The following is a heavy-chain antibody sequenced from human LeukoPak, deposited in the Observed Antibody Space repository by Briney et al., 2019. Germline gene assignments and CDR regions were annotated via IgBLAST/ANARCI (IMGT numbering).Heavy chain of an antibody. Sequence: SETLSLTCAVYGGSFSGYYWSWIRQPPGKGLEWIGEINHSGSTNYNPSLKSRVTISVDTSKNQFSLKLSSVTAADTAVYYCARGPLLGYFDYWGQGTLVTVSS. CDR3: ARGPLLGYFDY. CDR1: GGSFSGYY. V-gene: IGHV4-34*01. J-gene: IGHJ4*02. D-gene: IGHD7-27*01. CDR2: INHSGST.